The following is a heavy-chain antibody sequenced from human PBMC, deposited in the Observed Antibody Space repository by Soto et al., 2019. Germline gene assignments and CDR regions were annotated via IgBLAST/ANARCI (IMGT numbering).Heavy chain of an antibody. CDR2: IDPSDSYT. CDR3: ARFATQIKYNWFDP. J-gene: IGHJ5*02. Sequence: GGSLKISCKGSGYSFTSYWISWVRQMPGKGLEWMGRIDPSDSYTNYSPSFQGHVTISADKSISTAYLQWGSLKASDTAMYYCARFATQIKYNWFDPWGQGTLVTVSS. V-gene: IGHV5-10-1*01. CDR1: GYSFTSYW.